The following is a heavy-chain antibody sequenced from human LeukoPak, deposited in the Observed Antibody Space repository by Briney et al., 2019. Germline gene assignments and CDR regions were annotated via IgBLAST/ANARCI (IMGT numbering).Heavy chain of an antibody. CDR2: IWYDGSNK. Sequence: GGSLRLSCAASGFTFSSYGMHWVRQAPGKGLEWVAVIWYDGSNKYYADSVKGRFTISRDNSKNTLYLQMNSLRAEDTAVYYCAREEYYYDSSGYYPPDYWGQGTLVTVSS. J-gene: IGHJ4*02. CDR3: AREEYYYDSSGYYPPDY. D-gene: IGHD3-22*01. V-gene: IGHV3-33*01. CDR1: GFTFSSYG.